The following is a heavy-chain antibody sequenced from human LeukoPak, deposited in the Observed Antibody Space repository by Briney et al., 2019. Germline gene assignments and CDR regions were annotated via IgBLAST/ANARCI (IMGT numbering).Heavy chain of an antibody. D-gene: IGHD1-1*01. V-gene: IGHV3-53*01. CDR3: ARVNWNDPTVEY. CDR2: IYSGGST. J-gene: IGHJ4*02. CDR1: GFTVSSNY. Sequence: QTGGSLRLSCAASGFTVSSNYMSWVRQAPGKGLEWVSVIYSGGSTYYADSVKGRFTISRDNSKNTLYLQMNSPRAEDMAVYYCARVNWNDPTVEYWGQGTLVTVSS.